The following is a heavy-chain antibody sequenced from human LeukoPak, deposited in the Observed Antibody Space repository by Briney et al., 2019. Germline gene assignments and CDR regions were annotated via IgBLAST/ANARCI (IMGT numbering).Heavy chain of an antibody. J-gene: IGHJ6*04. V-gene: IGHV3-7*01. CDR2: INEDGGGK. CDR1: GFTFSSNW. CDR3: ATRRCSIAACRASSYRCFDF. D-gene: IGHD2-2*01. Sequence: PGGSLRLSCTASGFTFSSNWMTWVRQAPGKGLELVANINEDGGGKYYVESVKGRFTISRDNARNSVHLELSNLRAEDTAVYYCATRRCSIAACRASSYRCFDFWGKGTTVIVSS.